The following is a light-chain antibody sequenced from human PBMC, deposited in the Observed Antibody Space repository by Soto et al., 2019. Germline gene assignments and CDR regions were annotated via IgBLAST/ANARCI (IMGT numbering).Light chain of an antibody. V-gene: IGKV3-20*01. Sequence: EIVLTQSPATLSLSPGERATLSCRASQGVNNYLAWFQQIPGQAPRLLIYDGSSRATAIPDRFSGSGSGTGFSLTITRLEPEDFAVYYCQQYLNSPWTFGQGTKVDIK. CDR1: QGVNNY. CDR3: QQYLNSPWT. J-gene: IGKJ1*01. CDR2: DGS.